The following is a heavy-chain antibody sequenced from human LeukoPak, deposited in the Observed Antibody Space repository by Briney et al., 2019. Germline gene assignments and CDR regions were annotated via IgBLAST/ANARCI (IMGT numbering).Heavy chain of an antibody. J-gene: IGHJ4*02. D-gene: IGHD6-13*01. Sequence: GGSLRLSCAASGFTFSSYSMNWVRQAPGKGLEWVSSISSSSSYIYYADSVKGRFTISRDNAKNSLYLQMNSLGVEDTAVYYCARDSAGYTAAATDYWGQGTLVTVSS. V-gene: IGHV3-21*01. CDR1: GFTFSSYS. CDR2: ISSSSSYI. CDR3: ARDSAGYTAAATDY.